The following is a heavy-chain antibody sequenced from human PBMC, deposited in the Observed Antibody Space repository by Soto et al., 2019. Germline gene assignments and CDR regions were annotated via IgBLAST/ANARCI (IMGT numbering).Heavy chain of an antibody. Sequence: QVQLVESGGGVVQPGRSLRLSCAASGFTFSSYGMHWVRQAPGKGLEWVAVISYDGSNKYYADSVKGRFTISRDNSKNTLYQQMNSLRAEDTAVYYCAKDSPRWELLHYYGMDVWGQGTTVTVSS. J-gene: IGHJ6*02. CDR3: AKDSPRWELLHYYGMDV. D-gene: IGHD1-26*01. V-gene: IGHV3-30*18. CDR2: ISYDGSNK. CDR1: GFTFSSYG.